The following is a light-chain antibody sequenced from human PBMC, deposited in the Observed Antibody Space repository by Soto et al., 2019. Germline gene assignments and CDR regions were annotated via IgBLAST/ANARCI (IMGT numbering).Light chain of an antibody. Sequence: EIVLTQSRCAVPLAARERATRSCRASQSVSSSYLAWYQQKPGQAPRLLIYGASSRATGIPDRFSGSGSGTDFTLTIARLEPEDFAVYYCQQRITFGPGTKVDIK. CDR1: QSVSSSY. CDR2: GAS. CDR3: QQRIT. V-gene: IGKV3-20*01. J-gene: IGKJ3*01.